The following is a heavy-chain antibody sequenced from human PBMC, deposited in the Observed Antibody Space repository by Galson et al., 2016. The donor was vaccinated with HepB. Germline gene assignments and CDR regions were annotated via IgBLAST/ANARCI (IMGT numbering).Heavy chain of an antibody. CDR3: TGGMGWSSEN. J-gene: IGHJ4*02. CDR1: GFTFVDHY. V-gene: IGHV3-7*03. D-gene: IGHD6-19*01. Sequence: SLRLSCAASGFTFVDHYMTWVRQAPGKGLESVAKIRPDGSESYYVDSVKGRFTISRDNAKNSLYLQMNNLRAEDTGLYYCTGGMGWSSENWGQGTLVTVSS. CDR2: IRPDGSES.